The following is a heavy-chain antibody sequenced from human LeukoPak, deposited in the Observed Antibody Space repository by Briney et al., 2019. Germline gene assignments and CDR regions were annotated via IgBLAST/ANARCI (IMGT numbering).Heavy chain of an antibody. V-gene: IGHV4-38-2*02. CDR2: IYHSGST. J-gene: IGHJ6*03. CDR1: GYSISSGYY. Sequence: SETLSLTCTVSGYSISSGYYWGWIRQPPGKGLEWIGSIYHSGSTYYNPSLKSRVTISVDTSKNHFSLELSSVTAADTAVYYCARSLLRYYYYYMDVWGKGTTVTVSS. CDR3: ARSLLRYYYYYMDV.